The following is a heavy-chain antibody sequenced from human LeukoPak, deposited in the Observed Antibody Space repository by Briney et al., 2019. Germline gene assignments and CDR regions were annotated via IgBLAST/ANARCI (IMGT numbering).Heavy chain of an antibody. CDR2: IYYSGST. Sequence: PSETLFLTCTVSGGSISSGGYYWSWIRQHPGKGLEWIGYIYYSGSTYYNPSLKSRVTISVDTSKNQFSLKLSSVTAADTAVYYCARERPSYYGMDVWGKGTTVTVSS. V-gene: IGHV4-31*03. CDR3: ARERPSYYGMDV. CDR1: GGSISSGGYY. J-gene: IGHJ6*04.